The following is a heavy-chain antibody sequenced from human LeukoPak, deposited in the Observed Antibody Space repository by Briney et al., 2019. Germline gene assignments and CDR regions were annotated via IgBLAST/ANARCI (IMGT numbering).Heavy chain of an antibody. D-gene: IGHD3-3*01. J-gene: IGHJ6*03. CDR3: ARDEGTYDFWSGSDYYYMDV. CDR2: ISSSSSYI. Sequence: GGSLRLSCAASGFTFSTYSMNWVRQAPGKGLEWASSISSSSSYIYYADSVKGRFTISRDNAKNSLYLQMNSLRAEDTAVYYCARDEGTYDFWSGSDYYYMDVWGKGTTVTVSS. CDR1: GFTFSTYS. V-gene: IGHV3-21*01.